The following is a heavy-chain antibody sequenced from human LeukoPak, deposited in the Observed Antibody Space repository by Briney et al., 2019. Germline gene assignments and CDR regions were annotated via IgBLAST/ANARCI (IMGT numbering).Heavy chain of an antibody. V-gene: IGHV3-74*01. J-gene: IGHJ4*02. CDR2: INGDGSTT. D-gene: IGHD6-13*01. CDR3: ARDYRSSWYYFDY. CDR1: GFTFSSYW. Sequence: PGGSLRLSCAASGFTFSSYWMHWVRQAPGKGLVWVSRINGDGSTTTYADSVKGRFTISRDNDKSTLYLQMNSLRVEDTAVYYCARDYRSSWYYFDYWGQGALVTVSS.